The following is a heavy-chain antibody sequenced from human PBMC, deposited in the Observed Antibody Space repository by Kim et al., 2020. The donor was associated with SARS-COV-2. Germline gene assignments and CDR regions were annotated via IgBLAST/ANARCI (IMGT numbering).Heavy chain of an antibody. CDR2: IIPILGIA. J-gene: IGHJ6*02. CDR1: GGTFSSYA. D-gene: IGHD3-22*01. Sequence: SVKVSCKASGGTFSSYAISWVRQAPGQGLEWMGRIIPILGIANYAQKFQGRVTITADKSTSTAYMELSSLRSEDTAVYYCALPPNYYDSSGYSNYYYYGMDVWGQGTTVTVSS. CDR3: ALPPNYYDSSGYSNYYYYGMDV. V-gene: IGHV1-69*04.